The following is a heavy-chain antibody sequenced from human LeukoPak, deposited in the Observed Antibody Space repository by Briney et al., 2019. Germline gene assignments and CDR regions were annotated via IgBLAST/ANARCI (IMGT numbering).Heavy chain of an antibody. CDR3: ARELDYGTFDY. D-gene: IGHD4-17*01. CDR1: GGSISSYY. CDR2: IYYSGST. J-gene: IGHJ4*02. Sequence: PSETLSLTCTVSGGSISSYYWSWIRQPPGKGLEWIGYIYYSGSTNYNPSLKSRVTISVDTSKNQFPLKTAADTAVYYCARELDYGTFDYWGQGTLVTVSS. V-gene: IGHV4-59*01.